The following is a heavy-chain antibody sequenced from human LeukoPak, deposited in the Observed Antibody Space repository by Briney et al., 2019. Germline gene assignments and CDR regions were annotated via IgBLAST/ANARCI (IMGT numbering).Heavy chain of an antibody. CDR2: IYYSGST. D-gene: IGHD5-24*01. Sequence: SETLSLTCTVSGGSISSGGYYWSWIRQPPGKGLEWIGYIYYSGSTYYNPSLKSRVTISVDTSKNQFSLKLSSVTAADTAVYYCARGAGDGYIYDAFDIWGQGTMVTVSS. V-gene: IGHV4-30-4*01. CDR1: GGSISSGGYY. CDR3: ARGAGDGYIYDAFDI. J-gene: IGHJ3*02.